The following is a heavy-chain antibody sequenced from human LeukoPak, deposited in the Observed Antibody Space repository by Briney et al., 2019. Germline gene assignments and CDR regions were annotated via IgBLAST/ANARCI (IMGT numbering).Heavy chain of an antibody. CDR3: ARYNYDMFDY. J-gene: IGHJ4*02. D-gene: IGHD5-18*01. CDR1: GFTFSIYN. CDR2: ISSSGSTI. V-gene: IGHV3-48*02. Sequence: GGSLRLSCAASGFTFSIYNMNWVRQAPGKGLEWVSYISSSGSTIYYADSVKGRFTISGDNAKNALYLQFNSLRDEDTAVYYCARYNYDMFDYWGQGTLVTVSS.